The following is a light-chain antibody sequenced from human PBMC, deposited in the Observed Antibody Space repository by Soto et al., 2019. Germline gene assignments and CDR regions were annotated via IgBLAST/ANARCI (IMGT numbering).Light chain of an antibody. V-gene: IGKV1-6*01. J-gene: IGKJ2*01. CDR2: YVS. CDR3: QQYYNLSMYT. Sequence: IQMTQSQSSLSASVGARVTITCRARQGIRNDLGWFQQKPGKAPKLLINYVSTLPSAVPSRFSGSGSGTDFTLTTSSPQPEDIATHNCQQYYNLSMYTVGKGAKVDLK. CDR1: QGIRND.